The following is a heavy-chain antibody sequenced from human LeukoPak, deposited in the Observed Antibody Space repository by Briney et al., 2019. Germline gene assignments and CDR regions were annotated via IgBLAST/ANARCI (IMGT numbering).Heavy chain of an antibody. CDR3: ASSGIAVAGTLYYYYYYMDV. Sequence: GGSLRLSCAGSGFTFSSYSMNWVRQAPGKGLEWVSSISSSSSYIYYADSVKGRFTISRDNAKNSLHLQMNSLRAEDTAVYYCASSGIAVAGTLYYYYYYMDVWGKGTTVTVSS. CDR2: ISSSSSYI. CDR1: GFTFSSYS. V-gene: IGHV3-21*01. D-gene: IGHD6-19*01. J-gene: IGHJ6*03.